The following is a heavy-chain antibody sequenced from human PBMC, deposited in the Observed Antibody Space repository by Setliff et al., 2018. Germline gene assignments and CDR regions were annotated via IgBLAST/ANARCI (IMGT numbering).Heavy chain of an antibody. CDR2: IYYSGAT. CDR1: GDSINPYY. D-gene: IGHD3-3*01. V-gene: IGHV4-59*12. CDR3: ARAPQYSNFWYALSWFDP. J-gene: IGHJ5*02. Sequence: KPSETLSLTCSVSGDSINPYYWTWIRQPPGKGLEWIGFIYYSGATTYNPSLKSRVTISVDTSKNQFSLNLNSVTAADTAVYYCARAPQYSNFWYALSWFDPWGQGTLVTVSS.